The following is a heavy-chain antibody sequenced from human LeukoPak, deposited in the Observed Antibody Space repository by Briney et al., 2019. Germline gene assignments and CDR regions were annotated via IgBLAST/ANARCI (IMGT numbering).Heavy chain of an antibody. CDR1: EYPFNSYS. D-gene: IGHD3-3*01. CDR2: ISSSSSTI. Sequence: GGSLRLSCAASEYPFNSYSMHWVRQAPGKGLEWISYISSSSSTIYYADSVKGRFTISRDNAKNSLYLQMNSLRAEDTAVYYCARIQIFGVVMDVWGKGTTVTVSS. V-gene: IGHV3-48*01. CDR3: ARIQIFGVVMDV. J-gene: IGHJ6*04.